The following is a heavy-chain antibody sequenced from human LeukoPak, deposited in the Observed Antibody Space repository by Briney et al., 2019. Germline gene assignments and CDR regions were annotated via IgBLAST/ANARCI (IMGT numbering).Heavy chain of an antibody. CDR2: ISYDGTNK. Sequence: GRSLRLSCAASGFTFSTYAMHWVRQAPGKGLEWVSFISYDGTNKYYADSVKGRFTISRDNAKNSLYLQMNSLRAEDTALYYCAKAVSGSYYDNFDYWGQGTLVTVSS. CDR3: AKAVSGSYYDNFDY. J-gene: IGHJ4*02. CDR1: GFTFSTYA. D-gene: IGHD3-10*01. V-gene: IGHV3-30-3*01.